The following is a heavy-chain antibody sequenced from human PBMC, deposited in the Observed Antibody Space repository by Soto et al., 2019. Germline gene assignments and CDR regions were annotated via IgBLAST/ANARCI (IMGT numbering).Heavy chain of an antibody. D-gene: IGHD1-26*01. CDR1: GGTFSSYA. J-gene: IGHJ6*02. V-gene: IGHV1-69*13. Sequence: SVKVSCKASGGTFSSYAISWVRQAPGQGLEWMGGIIPIFGTANYAQKFQGRVTITADESTSTAYMELSSLRSEDTAVYYCARAFGVGATTGYYYGMDVWGQGTTVTVSS. CDR3: ARAFGVGATTGYYYGMDV. CDR2: IIPIFGTA.